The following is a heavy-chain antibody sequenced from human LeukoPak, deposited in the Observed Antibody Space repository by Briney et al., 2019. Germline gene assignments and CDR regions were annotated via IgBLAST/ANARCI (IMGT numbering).Heavy chain of an antibody. CDR2: IYPGDSDT. J-gene: IGHJ6*02. D-gene: IGHD4-17*01. CDR3: ARTPLYGDDNYYYYGMDV. V-gene: IGHV5-51*01. Sequence: GESLKISCKGSGYSFTSYWIGWVRQMPGKGLEWMGIIYPGDSDTRYSPSFQGQVTISADKSISTAYLQWSSLKASDTAMYYCARTPLYGDDNYYYYGMDVWGQGTTVTVSS. CDR1: GYSFTSYW.